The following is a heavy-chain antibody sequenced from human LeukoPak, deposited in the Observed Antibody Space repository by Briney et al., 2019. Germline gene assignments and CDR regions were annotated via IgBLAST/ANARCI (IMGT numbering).Heavy chain of an antibody. CDR1: GYTFTGYY. J-gene: IGHJ6*04. CDR3: ARDGAVRRIAYCGGDCYRTAPDV. CDR2: ISAYNGNT. D-gene: IGHD2-21*02. V-gene: IGHV1-18*04. Sequence: ASVKVSCKASGYTFTGYYMHWVRQAPGQGLEWMGWISAYNGNTNYAQKLQGRVTMTTDTSTSTAYMELRSLRSDDTAVYYCARDGAVRRIAYCGGDCYRTAPDVWGKGTTVTISS.